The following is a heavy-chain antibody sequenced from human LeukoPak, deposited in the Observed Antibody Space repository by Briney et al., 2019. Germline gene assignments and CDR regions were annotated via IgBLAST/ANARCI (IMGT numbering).Heavy chain of an antibody. D-gene: IGHD3-22*01. CDR1: GFTFDDYA. J-gene: IGHJ4*02. CDR2: ISWNSGSI. CDR3: AKAPLPYYDSSGYYLDY. V-gene: IGHV3-9*01. Sequence: PGGSLRLSCAASGFTFDDYAMHWVRHAPGKGLEWVSGISWNSGSIGYADSVKGRFTISRDNAKNSLYLQMNSLRAEDTALYYCAKAPLPYYDSSGYYLDYWGQGTLVTVSS.